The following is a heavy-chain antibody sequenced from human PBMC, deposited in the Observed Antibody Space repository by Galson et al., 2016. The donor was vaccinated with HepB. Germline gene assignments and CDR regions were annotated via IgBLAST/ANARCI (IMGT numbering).Heavy chain of an antibody. Sequence: SLRLSCAASGFTFGDYYMTWIRQAPGKGLEWVSYISTSGTNTYYADSVKGRFTISRDNAKNSLSVQMNSLRVEDTALYYCARDPGYITAAPFFDYWGQGTLVTVSS. CDR1: GFTFGDYY. D-gene: IGHD5-24*01. CDR2: ISTSGTNT. CDR3: ARDPGYITAAPFFDY. J-gene: IGHJ4*02. V-gene: IGHV3-11*04.